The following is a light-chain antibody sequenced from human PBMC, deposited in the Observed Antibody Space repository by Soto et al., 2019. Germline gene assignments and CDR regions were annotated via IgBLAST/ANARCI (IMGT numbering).Light chain of an antibody. CDR1: SSNIGAGYD. CDR3: QSYDSSLSAL. CDR2: GNS. V-gene: IGLV1-40*01. Sequence: QAVVTQPPSVSGAPGQRVTISCTGSSSNIGAGYDVHWYQQLPGTAPKLLIYGNSNRPSGVPDRFSGSKSGTSASLAITGLQAEDEADYYCQSYDSSLSALFGVGTKLTVL. J-gene: IGLJ3*02.